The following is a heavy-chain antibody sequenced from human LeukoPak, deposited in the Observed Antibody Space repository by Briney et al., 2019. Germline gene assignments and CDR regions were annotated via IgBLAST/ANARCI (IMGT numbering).Heavy chain of an antibody. CDR3: ARDFRDGSGQGYYYYGMDV. CDR1: GGSVSSGSYY. Sequence: PSETLSLTCTVSGGSVSSGSYYWSWIRQPPGKGLEWIGYIYYSGSTNYNPSLKSRVTISVDTSKNQFSLKLSSVTAADTAVYYCARDFRDGSGQGYYYYGMDVWGQGTTVTVSS. V-gene: IGHV4-61*01. D-gene: IGHD3-22*01. J-gene: IGHJ6*02. CDR2: IYYSGST.